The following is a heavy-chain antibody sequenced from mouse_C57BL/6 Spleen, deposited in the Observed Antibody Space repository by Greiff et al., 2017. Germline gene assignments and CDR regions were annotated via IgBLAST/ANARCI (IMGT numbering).Heavy chain of an antibody. CDR2: IWGDGST. CDR1: GFSLPSYG. D-gene: IGHD2-5*01. CDR3: AKPGSNYENCAMDY. V-gene: IGHV2-3*01. J-gene: IGHJ4*01. Sequence: VQLQESGPGLVAPSQSLSITCTVSGFSLPSYGVSWVRQPPGKGLEWLGVIWGDGSTNYHSALISRLSSSKDNSKSQVFLKLNSLQTDDTATYYCAKPGSNYENCAMDYWGQGTSVTVSS.